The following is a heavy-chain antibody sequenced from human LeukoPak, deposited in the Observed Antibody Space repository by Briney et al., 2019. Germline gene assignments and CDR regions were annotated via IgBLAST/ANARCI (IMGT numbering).Heavy chain of an antibody. CDR3: ARQIAVAGKAGFDY. J-gene: IGHJ4*02. CDR1: GGTFSSYA. CDR2: IIPIFGTA. D-gene: IGHD6-19*01. Sequence: GASVKVSCKASGGTFSSYAISWVRQAPGQGLEWMGGIIPIFGTANYAQKFQGRVTITTDESTSTAYMELSSLRSEDTAVYYCARQIAVAGKAGFDYWGQGTLVTVSS. V-gene: IGHV1-69*05.